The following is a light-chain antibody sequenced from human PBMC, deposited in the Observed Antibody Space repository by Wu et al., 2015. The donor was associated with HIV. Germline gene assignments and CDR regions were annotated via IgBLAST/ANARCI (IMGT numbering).Light chain of an antibody. CDR3: RQHSSWPPSTS. CDR1: QSVSSDY. V-gene: IGKV3-20*01. Sequence: EIVLTQSPGTLSLSPGDRATLSCRASQSVSSDYLAWYQQKPGQAPRLLIYGASSRATGIPDRFSGRGSGTEFTLTISRLEPEDVAVYYCRQHSSWPPSTSFG. CDR2: GAS. J-gene: IGKJ1*01.